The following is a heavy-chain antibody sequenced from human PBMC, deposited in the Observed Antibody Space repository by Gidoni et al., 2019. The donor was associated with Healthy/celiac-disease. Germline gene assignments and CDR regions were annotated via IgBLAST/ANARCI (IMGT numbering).Heavy chain of an antibody. J-gene: IGHJ3*02. CDR1: GYTFTSYA. Sequence: QVQLVQSGAEVKKPGASVKVSCKASGYTFTSYAMHWVRQAPGQRLEWMGWINAGNGNTKYSQKFQGRVTITRDTSASTAYMELSSLRSEDTAVYYCAITRPNPKPYYYGRGAFDIWGQGTMVTVSS. D-gene: IGHD3-10*02. V-gene: IGHV1-3*01. CDR3: AITRPNPKPYYYGRGAFDI. CDR2: INAGNGNT.